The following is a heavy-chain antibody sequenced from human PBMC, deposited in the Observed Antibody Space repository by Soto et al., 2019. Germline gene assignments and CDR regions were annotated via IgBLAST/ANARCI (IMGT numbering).Heavy chain of an antibody. CDR1: GCTFSSYT. Sequence: QVQLVQSGAEVKKPGSSVKVSCKASGCTFSSYTISWVRQAPGQGLEWMGRIIPILGIANYAQKFQGRVTITADKSTSRAYMELSSLRSEDTAVYYCASSNVYGDYVSAFDIWGQGTMVTVSS. CDR2: IIPILGIA. D-gene: IGHD4-17*01. CDR3: ASSNVYGDYVSAFDI. V-gene: IGHV1-69*02. J-gene: IGHJ3*02.